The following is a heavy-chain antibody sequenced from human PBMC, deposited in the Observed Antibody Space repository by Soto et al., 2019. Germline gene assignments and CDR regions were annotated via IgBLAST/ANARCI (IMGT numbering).Heavy chain of an antibody. Sequence: QVQLVQSGAELKKPGSSVKVSCKASAGTFSSYAISWVRQAPGQGLEWMGGIIPIFGTANYAQKFQGRVTITADASTSTAYMDLSSLTSDDTAIYYCARGAQSGSWGEGWFDPWGQGTLVTVSS. V-gene: IGHV1-69*12. CDR1: AGTFSSYA. CDR2: IIPIFGTA. CDR3: ARGAQSGSWGEGWFDP. J-gene: IGHJ5*02. D-gene: IGHD6-13*01.